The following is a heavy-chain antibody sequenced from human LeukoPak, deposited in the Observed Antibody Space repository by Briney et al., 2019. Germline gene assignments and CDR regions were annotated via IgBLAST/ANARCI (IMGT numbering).Heavy chain of an antibody. D-gene: IGHD5-12*01. V-gene: IGHV3-9*01. CDR3: AKDRTYSGYDALDH. Sequence: PGGSLRLSCAASGFTFDDYSMHWVRQAPGRGLEWVAGISWNSGSAGYADSVKGRFTISRDNAKKPLFLQMNSLRTEDTALYYYAKDRTYSGYDALDHWGQGTLVTVSS. CDR2: ISWNSGSA. CDR1: GFTFDDYS. J-gene: IGHJ4*02.